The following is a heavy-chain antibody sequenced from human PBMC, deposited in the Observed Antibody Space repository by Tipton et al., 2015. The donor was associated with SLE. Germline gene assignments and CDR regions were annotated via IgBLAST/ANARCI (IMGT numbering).Heavy chain of an antibody. V-gene: IGHV1-8*01. Sequence: QLVQSGPEVKKPGASVKVSCKASGYTFTNYDINWVRQATGQGLEWVGWMNPNSGNTGCAQKFQGRVTMTRNTSISTAYMELRTLRYEDTAVYYCARGIVTGTVSFGVDVWGQGTTVIVSS. CDR1: GYTFTNYD. D-gene: IGHD2-21*01. CDR3: ARGIVTGTVSFGVDV. J-gene: IGHJ6*02. CDR2: MNPNSGNT.